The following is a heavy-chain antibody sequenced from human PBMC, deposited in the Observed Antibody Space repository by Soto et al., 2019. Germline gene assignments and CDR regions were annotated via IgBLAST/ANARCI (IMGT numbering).Heavy chain of an antibody. V-gene: IGHV3-48*02. CDR2: VTTSGDTM. J-gene: IGHJ6*02. Sequence: PGGSLRLSCVASGFTFRRYNMHWVRQAPGKGLEWVAYVTTSGDTMFYADSVEGRFAISRDVAKNSVHLQMNSLGDEDTAVYYCVTPEASASRGLSSHYYYNGMDIWGQGPSVTSP. CDR3: VTPEASASRGLSSHYYYNGMDI. D-gene: IGHD2-15*01. CDR1: GFTFRRYN.